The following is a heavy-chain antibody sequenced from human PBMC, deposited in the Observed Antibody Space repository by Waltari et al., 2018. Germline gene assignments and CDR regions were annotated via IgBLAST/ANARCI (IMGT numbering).Heavy chain of an antibody. CDR2: IYHSGST. J-gene: IGHJ4*02. CDR3: ARDLLAAAGRCGFDY. V-gene: IGHV4-4*02. D-gene: IGHD6-13*01. CDR1: GGSLSSSNW. Sequence: QVQLQESGPGLVKPSGTLSLTCAVSGGSLSSSNWWRWVRQPPGKGLEWIGEIYHSGSTNYNPSLKSRVTISVDKSKNQFSLKLSSVTAADTAVYYCARDLLAAAGRCGFDYWGQGTLVTVSS.